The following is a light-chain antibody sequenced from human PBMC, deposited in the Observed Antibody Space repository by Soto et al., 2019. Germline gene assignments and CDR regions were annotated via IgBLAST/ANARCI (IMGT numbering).Light chain of an antibody. Sequence: QSVLTQPPSASGTPGQRVTISCSGSSSNIGSNTVNWYQQLPGTAPKLLIYSNNQRPSGVPDRFSGSKSGTSASLAISGLQSEDEADYYCAAWDDSLNEVFGTGTNVTVL. CDR1: SSNIGSNT. CDR2: SNN. V-gene: IGLV1-44*01. CDR3: AAWDDSLNEV. J-gene: IGLJ1*01.